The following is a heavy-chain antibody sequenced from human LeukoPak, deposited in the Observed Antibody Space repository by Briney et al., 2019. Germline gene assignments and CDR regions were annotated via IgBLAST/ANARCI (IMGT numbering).Heavy chain of an antibody. CDR1: GYSFTSYW. D-gene: IGHD6-13*01. CDR2: IYPGDSDT. CDR3: ARGQAAAFDAFDI. J-gene: IGHJ3*02. Sequence: GESLKISCKGSGYSFTSYWIGWVRQMPGKGLEWMGIIYPGDSDTRYSPSFQGQVAISADKSISTAYLQWSSLKASDTAMYYCARGQAAAFDAFDIWGQGTMVTVSS. V-gene: IGHV5-51*01.